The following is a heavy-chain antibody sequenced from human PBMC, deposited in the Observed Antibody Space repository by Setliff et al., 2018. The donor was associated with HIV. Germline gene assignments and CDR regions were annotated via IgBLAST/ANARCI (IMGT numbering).Heavy chain of an antibody. Sequence: SETLSLTCAVSGYSISSGYYWGWIRQPPGKGLEWIGSIYHSGSTYYNPSLRGRVTLSIDTSKSQFSLNLTSTTAADTAVYYCATGWDTLLNPWGQGTLVTVSS. V-gene: IGHV4-38-2*01. CDR2: IYHSGST. CDR1: GYSISSGYY. J-gene: IGHJ5*02. CDR3: ATGWDTLLNP. D-gene: IGHD1-26*01.